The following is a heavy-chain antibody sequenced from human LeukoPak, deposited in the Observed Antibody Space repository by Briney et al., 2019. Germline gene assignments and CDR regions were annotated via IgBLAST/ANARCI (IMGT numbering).Heavy chain of an antibody. Sequence: GGSLRLSCVASGFTFSSYSMNWVRQVPGKGLEWISYITSISSRIHYADSVKGRLTISRDNAKNSLYLQMDSLRVEDTAVYYCTRDPHALDFWGQGTRVTVSS. J-gene: IGHJ1*01. CDR3: TRDPHALDF. CDR1: GFTFSSYS. V-gene: IGHV3-48*01. CDR2: ITSISSRI. D-gene: IGHD3-9*01.